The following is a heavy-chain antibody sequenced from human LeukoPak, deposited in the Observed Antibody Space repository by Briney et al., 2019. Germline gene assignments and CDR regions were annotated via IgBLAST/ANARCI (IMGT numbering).Heavy chain of an antibody. Sequence: SETLSLTCSVSGDSVSRSDSYWDWIRQPRGKGLEWIGTIYYSGRTYYSPSLKSRVTMSVDPSNNQFSLNLRSVTAADTALYYYARRRYYDGSGYLEWGQGTLLSVSS. V-gene: IGHV4-39*01. CDR3: ARRRYYDGSGYLE. J-gene: IGHJ1*01. CDR1: GDSVSRSDSY. CDR2: IYYSGRT. D-gene: IGHD3-22*01.